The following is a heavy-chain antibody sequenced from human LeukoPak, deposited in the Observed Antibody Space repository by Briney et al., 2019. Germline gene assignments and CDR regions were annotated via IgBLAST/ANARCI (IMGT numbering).Heavy chain of an antibody. D-gene: IGHD3-22*01. CDR2: IYHSGSI. CDR3: ARDLMIAYYFDY. Sequence: SGTLSLTCAVSGGSISSSNRWSWVRQPPGKGLEWIGEIYHSGSINYNPSLKSRVTISVDKPKNRFSLQLSSVTAADTAVYYCARDLMIAYYFDYWGQGTLVTVSS. J-gene: IGHJ4*02. CDR1: GGSISSSNR. V-gene: IGHV4-4*02.